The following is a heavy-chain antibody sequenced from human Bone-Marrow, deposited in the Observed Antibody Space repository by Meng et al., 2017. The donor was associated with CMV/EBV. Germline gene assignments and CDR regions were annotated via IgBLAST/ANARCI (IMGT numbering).Heavy chain of an antibody. D-gene: IGHD2-8*02. J-gene: IGHJ4*02. CDR3: ATRDFAWSHGDFDY. CDR2: IYSGGNT. Sequence: GESLKISCAASGFSVSSKFMSWVRQAPGKGLEWVSIIYSGGNTYYVDSVRGRITVYRDISKNTLYLQMDSLGAEDTALYYCATRDFAWSHGDFDYWGQGTLVTVSS. V-gene: IGHV3-53*01. CDR1: GFSVSSKF.